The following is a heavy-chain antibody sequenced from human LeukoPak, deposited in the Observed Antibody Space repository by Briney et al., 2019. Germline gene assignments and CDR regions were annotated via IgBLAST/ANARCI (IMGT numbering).Heavy chain of an antibody. CDR3: ARRSPYGSGTYYNLDY. CDR1: GYRFTSYW. CDR2: IYPGDSDT. Sequence: ASVKVSCKGSGYRFTSYWIGWVRQMPGKGLEWMGIIYPGDSDTRYSPSFQGQVTISADKSISTAYLQWSSLKASDTAMYYCARRSPYGSGTYYNLDYWGQGTLVTVSS. J-gene: IGHJ4*02. D-gene: IGHD3-10*01. V-gene: IGHV5-51*01.